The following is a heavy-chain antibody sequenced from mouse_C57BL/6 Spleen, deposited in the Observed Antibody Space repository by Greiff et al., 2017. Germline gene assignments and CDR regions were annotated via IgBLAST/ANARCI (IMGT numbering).Heavy chain of an antibody. V-gene: IGHV7-3*01. Sequence: EVQLVESGGGLVQPGGSLSLSCAASGFTFTDYYMSWVRQPPGKALEWLGFIRNKANGYTTEYSASVKGRFTISRDNSQSILYLQMNALRAEDSATYYCARYSSYWYFDVWGTGTTVTVSS. CDR1: GFTFTDYY. CDR2: IRNKANGYTT. J-gene: IGHJ1*03. CDR3: ARYSSYWYFDV.